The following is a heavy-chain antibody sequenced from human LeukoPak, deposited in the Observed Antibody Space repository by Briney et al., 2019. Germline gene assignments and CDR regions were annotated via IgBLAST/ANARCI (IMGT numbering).Heavy chain of an antibody. Sequence: GGSLRLSCAASGFTFSSYAMSWVRQAPGKGLEWVSTISNSDDNTYYADSVKGRFTISRDNAKNTLYLQMNSLRTEDTAVYYCARGLRWSRADDAFDIWGQGTMVTVSS. J-gene: IGHJ3*02. V-gene: IGHV3-23*01. CDR3: ARGLRWSRADDAFDI. CDR2: ISNSDDNT. D-gene: IGHD4-23*01. CDR1: GFTFSSYA.